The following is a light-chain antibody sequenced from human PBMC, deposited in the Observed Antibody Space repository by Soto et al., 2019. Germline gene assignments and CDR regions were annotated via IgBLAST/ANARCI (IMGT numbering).Light chain of an antibody. J-gene: IGLJ1*01. Sequence: VLAQPPSVSGAPGQKVTISCTGSSSNIGAGYDLHWYQQLPGTAPKLLLYGNINRPSGVPDRFSGSKSGTSASLAITGLQAEDEADYYCQSYDSSLSAYVFGTGTKVTVL. CDR1: SSNIGAGYD. V-gene: IGLV1-40*01. CDR2: GNI. CDR3: QSYDSSLSAYV.